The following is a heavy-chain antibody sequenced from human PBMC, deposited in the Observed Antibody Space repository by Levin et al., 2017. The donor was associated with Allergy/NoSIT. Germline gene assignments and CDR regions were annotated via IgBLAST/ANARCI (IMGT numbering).Heavy chain of an antibody. CDR2: INHSGST. CDR3: AGELRDSSGYYYFDY. D-gene: IGHD3-22*01. CDR1: GGSFSGYY. J-gene: IGHJ4*02. Sequence: RSQTLSLTCAVYGGSFSGYYWSWIRQPPGKGLEWIGEINHSGSTNYNPSLKSRVTISVDTSKNQFSLKLSSVTAADTAVYYCAGELRDSSGYYYFDYWGQGTLVTVSS. V-gene: IGHV4-34*01.